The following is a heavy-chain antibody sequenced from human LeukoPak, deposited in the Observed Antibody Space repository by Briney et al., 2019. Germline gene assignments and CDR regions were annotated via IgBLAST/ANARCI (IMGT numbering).Heavy chain of an antibody. CDR2: ISAYNGNT. D-gene: IGHD6-13*01. J-gene: IGHJ4*02. CDR3: ARDIAAAGFYDY. Sequence: ASVKVSCKASGYTFTSYGISWVRQAPGQGLEGMGGISAYNGNTNYAQKLQGRVTMTTDTSSSTAYMELRSLRSDDTAVYYCARDIAAAGFYDYWGQGTLVTVSS. CDR1: GYTFTSYG. V-gene: IGHV1-18*01.